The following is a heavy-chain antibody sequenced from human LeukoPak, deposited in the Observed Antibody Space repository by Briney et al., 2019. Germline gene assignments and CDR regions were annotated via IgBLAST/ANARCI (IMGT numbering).Heavy chain of an antibody. CDR2: ISGSGGST. V-gene: IGHV3-23*01. Sequence: GGSLRLSCAASGFTFSNSAMSWVRQAPGKGLEWVYGISGSGGSTFYADSVKGRFTISRDNAKNSLYLQMNSLRAEDTAVYYCARDRTRGVMDYWGQGTLVTVSS. CDR1: GFTFSNSA. D-gene: IGHD3-10*01. J-gene: IGHJ4*02. CDR3: ARDRTRGVMDY.